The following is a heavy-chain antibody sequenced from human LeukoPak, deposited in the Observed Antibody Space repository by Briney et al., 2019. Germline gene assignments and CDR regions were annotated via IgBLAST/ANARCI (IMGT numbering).Heavy chain of an antibody. J-gene: IGHJ6*02. Sequence: SVKVSCKASGGTFSSYAISWVRQAPGQGLEWMGRIIPILGIANYAQKFQGRVTFTADKSTSTAYMELSSLRSEDTAVYYCARTYGSGSSTYYYYGMDVWGQGTTVTVSS. CDR3: ARTYGSGSSTYYYYGMDV. CDR1: GGTFSSYA. V-gene: IGHV1-69*04. CDR2: IIPILGIA. D-gene: IGHD3-10*01.